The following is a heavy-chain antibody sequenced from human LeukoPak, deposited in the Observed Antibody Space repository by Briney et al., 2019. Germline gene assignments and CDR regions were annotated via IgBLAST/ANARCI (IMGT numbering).Heavy chain of an antibody. D-gene: IGHD3-22*01. Sequence: GGSLRLSCAASGFTFSSYGMHWVRQAPGKGLEWVAVIWYDGSNKYYADSVKGRFTISRDNSKNTLYLQMNSLRAEDTAVYYCARPYYYDSSGYYSPLDYWGQGTLVTVSS. J-gene: IGHJ4*02. CDR2: IWYDGSNK. CDR1: GFTFSSYG. V-gene: IGHV3-33*01. CDR3: ARPYYYDSSGYYSPLDY.